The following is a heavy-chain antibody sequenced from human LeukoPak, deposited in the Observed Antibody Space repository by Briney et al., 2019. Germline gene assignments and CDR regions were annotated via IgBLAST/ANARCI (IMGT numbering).Heavy chain of an antibody. CDR2: IKSKTDGGTT. J-gene: IGHJ4*02. V-gene: IGHV3-15*01. D-gene: IGHD4-17*01. Sequence: GGSLRLSCAASGFTFSNAWMSWVRQAPGKGLEWVGRIKSKTDGGTTDYAAPVKGRFTISRDDSKNTLYLQMHSLRAEDTAVYYCAKDLRAYGDYELTLDFWGQGTLVTVSS. CDR1: GFTFSNAW. CDR3: AKDLRAYGDYELTLDF.